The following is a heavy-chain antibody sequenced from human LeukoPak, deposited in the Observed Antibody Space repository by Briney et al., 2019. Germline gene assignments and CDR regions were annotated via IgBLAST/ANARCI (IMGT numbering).Heavy chain of an antibody. V-gene: IGHV4-4*07. CDR3: ARDVYYYDSSGYYSYYFDY. CDR2: INTSGTT. CDR1: GDSITSHY. J-gene: IGHJ4*02. D-gene: IGHD3-22*01. Sequence: SETLSLTCTVSGDSITSHYWSWIRQPAGKGLEWIGRINTSGTTNYNPSLKSRVTMSVDTSKNHFSLKLSSVTAADTAVYYCARDVYYYDSSGYYSYYFDYWGQGTLVTVSS.